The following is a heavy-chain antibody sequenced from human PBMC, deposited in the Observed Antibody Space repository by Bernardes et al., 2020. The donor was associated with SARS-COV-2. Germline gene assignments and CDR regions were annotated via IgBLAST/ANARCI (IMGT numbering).Heavy chain of an antibody. CDR3: AHRASFYDDDDYYYSGFDY. V-gene: IGHV2-5*08. CDR2: IYWDDDE. D-gene: IGHD3-22*01. J-gene: IGHJ4*02. CDR1: GDSISSNYWS. Sequence: TLSLTCTVSGDSISSNYWSWIRQPPGQALEWLALIYWDDDESYSPSLRNRLTITKDTSKEQVVLTMTNMDPVDTATYYCAHRASFYDDDDYYYSGFDYWGEGTLVTVSS.